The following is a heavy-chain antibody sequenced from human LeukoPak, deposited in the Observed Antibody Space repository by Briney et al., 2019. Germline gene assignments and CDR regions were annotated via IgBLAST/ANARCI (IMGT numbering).Heavy chain of an antibody. Sequence: PGGSLRLSCAASGFSFNNYDIHWVRQASGKGLEWVSAIDSAGDTYYPGSVKGRFIISRENAKNSLFLQMTSLRAEDTAVHYCARVPEVGLLWYWYFDLWGRGTLVTVSS. V-gene: IGHV3-13*01. CDR1: GFSFNNYD. D-gene: IGHD3-10*01. CDR2: IDSAGDT. J-gene: IGHJ2*01. CDR3: ARVPEVGLLWYWYFDL.